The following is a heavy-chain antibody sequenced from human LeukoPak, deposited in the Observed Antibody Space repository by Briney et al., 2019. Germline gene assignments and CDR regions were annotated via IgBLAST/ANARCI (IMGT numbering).Heavy chain of an antibody. CDR3: ARGPHDAFDI. V-gene: IGHV4-59*01. CDR1: GGSISSNY. J-gene: IGHJ3*02. CDR2: LLHSGLT. Sequence: SETLSLTCTVSGGSISSNYWSWIRQPPGKGLEWIGYLLHSGLTNYSPSLKSRVIMSVDTFRNQFSLKLTSVTAADTAVYYCARGPHDAFDIWGQGTLVTVSS.